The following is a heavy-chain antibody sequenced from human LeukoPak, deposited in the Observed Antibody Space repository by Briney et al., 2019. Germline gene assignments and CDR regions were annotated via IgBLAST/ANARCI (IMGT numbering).Heavy chain of an antibody. CDR2: IKQDGSEE. CDR1: GFTFSSYW. V-gene: IGHV3-7*05. CDR3: AKGVTLIQLGLHYFDY. D-gene: IGHD5-18*01. Sequence: GGSLRLSCAASGFTFSSYWMSWVRQAPGKGLEWVANIKQDGSEEVYVDSVKGRFTISRDNAKNSLFLQMNTLRAEDTAVYYCAKGVTLIQLGLHYFDYWGQGSLVTVSS. J-gene: IGHJ4*02.